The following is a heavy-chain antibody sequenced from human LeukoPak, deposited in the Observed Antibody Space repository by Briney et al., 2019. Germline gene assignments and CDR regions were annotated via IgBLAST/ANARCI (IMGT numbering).Heavy chain of an antibody. Sequence: GGSLRLSCAASGFAFSTYPMHWVRQAPGKGLEWVTVISYDGNNKYFADSVKGRFTIYRDNSKNTLYLQLNSLRIEDTAIYYCAREGYSDTAGGRLDPWGQGTLVTVSS. CDR3: AREGYSDTAGGRLDP. CDR2: ISYDGNNK. J-gene: IGHJ5*02. V-gene: IGHV3-30-3*01. D-gene: IGHD3-22*01. CDR1: GFAFSTYP.